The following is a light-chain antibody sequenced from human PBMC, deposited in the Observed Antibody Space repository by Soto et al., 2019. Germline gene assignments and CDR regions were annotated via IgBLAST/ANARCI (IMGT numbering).Light chain of an antibody. CDR2: GNF. J-gene: IGLJ3*02. CDR3: QSYESGWGV. CDR1: GSNIGASYD. V-gene: IGLV1-40*01. Sequence: QSVLTQPPSVSGAPGQRVTISCAGSGSNIGASYDVHWYQQLPGTAPKLLIYGNFNRPSGVPDRFSASKSGTSASLAITGLQAEDEAYYYCQSYESGWGVFGGGTKVTVL.